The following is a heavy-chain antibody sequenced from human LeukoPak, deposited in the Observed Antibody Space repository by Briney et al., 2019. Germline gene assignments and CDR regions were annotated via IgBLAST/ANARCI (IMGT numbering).Heavy chain of an antibody. J-gene: IGHJ1*01. CDR2: IFYSGST. CDR1: GGSISSYY. V-gene: IGHV4-59*01. D-gene: IGHD3-16*02. CDR3: ARLGYDYVWGSYRPAEYLQH. Sequence: SETLSLTCTVSGGSISSYYWSWIRQPPGKGLEWIGYIFYSGSTNYNPSLKSRVTISVDTSKNQFSLKLSSVTAADTAVYYCARLGYDYVWGSYRPAEYLQHWGQGTLVTVSS.